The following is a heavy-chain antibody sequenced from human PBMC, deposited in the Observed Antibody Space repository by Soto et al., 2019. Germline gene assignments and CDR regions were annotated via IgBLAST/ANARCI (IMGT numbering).Heavy chain of an antibody. Sequence: QVQLQESGPGLVKPSETLSLTCTVSGGSISSYYWSWIRQPPGKGLEWIGYIYYSGSTNYNPSLKSRVTISVDTSKNQFSLKLSSVTAADTAVYYCARADGYDSSGYYYVTYFDYWDQGTLVTVSS. D-gene: IGHD3-22*01. J-gene: IGHJ4*02. CDR1: GGSISSYY. CDR3: ARADGYDSSGYYYVTYFDY. V-gene: IGHV4-59*01. CDR2: IYYSGST.